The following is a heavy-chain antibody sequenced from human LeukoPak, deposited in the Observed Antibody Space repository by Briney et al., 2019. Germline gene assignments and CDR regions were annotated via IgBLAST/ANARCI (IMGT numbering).Heavy chain of an antibody. V-gene: IGHV3-48*04. J-gene: IGHJ4*02. CDR3: ARDLSRRGSYYFDY. Sequence: PGGSLRLSCAASGFTFSSYWMTWVRQAPGKGLEWVSYISSSGSTIYYADSVKGRFTISRDNAKNSLYLQMNSLRAEDTAVYYCARDLSRRGSYYFDYWGQGTLVTVSS. CDR1: GFTFSSYW. CDR2: ISSSGSTI. D-gene: IGHD1-26*01.